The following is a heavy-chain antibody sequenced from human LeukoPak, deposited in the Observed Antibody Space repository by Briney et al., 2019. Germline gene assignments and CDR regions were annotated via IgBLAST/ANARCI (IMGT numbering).Heavy chain of an antibody. CDR3: ARLSYYGDHSDY. Sequence: SETLSLTCTVSGGSIISDRFYWGWIRQPPGKGLEWIGRISHSGNAYHNPSLKSRVTISVDTSKNQFSLNLSSVTAADTAVYYCARLSYYGDHSDYWGQGTLVTVSS. J-gene: IGHJ4*02. CDR2: ISHSGNA. D-gene: IGHD4-17*01. CDR1: GGSIISDRFY. V-gene: IGHV4-39*01.